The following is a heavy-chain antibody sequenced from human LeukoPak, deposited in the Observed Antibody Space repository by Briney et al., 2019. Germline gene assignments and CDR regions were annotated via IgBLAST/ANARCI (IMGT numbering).Heavy chain of an antibody. CDR2: ISFDGSDA. J-gene: IGHJ4*02. D-gene: IGHD3-22*01. Sequence: GGSLRLSCAASGFTFSGFWMHWVRQAPGKGLVWVSCISFDGSDATYADSVKGRFTIARDTAQNTLHLQMNSLRVEDTAMYYCAREPGGYYDSSGFLDDWGQGTLVTVSS. CDR3: AREPGGYYDSSGFLDD. CDR1: GFTFSGFW. V-gene: IGHV3-74*01.